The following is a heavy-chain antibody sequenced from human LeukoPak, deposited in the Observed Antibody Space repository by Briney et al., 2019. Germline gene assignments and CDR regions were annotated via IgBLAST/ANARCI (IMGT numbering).Heavy chain of an antibody. CDR3: ATDQPYSRQYYFDY. D-gene: IGHD6-13*01. Sequence: ASVKVSCKLSGYTLTVLSMHWVRQAPGKGLEWMGGFDPEDGETIYAQKFQGRVTMTEDTSTDAAYMELSSLRSEDTAVYYCATDQPYSRQYYFDYWGQGTLVTVSS. J-gene: IGHJ4*02. CDR1: GYTLTVLS. V-gene: IGHV1-24*01. CDR2: FDPEDGET.